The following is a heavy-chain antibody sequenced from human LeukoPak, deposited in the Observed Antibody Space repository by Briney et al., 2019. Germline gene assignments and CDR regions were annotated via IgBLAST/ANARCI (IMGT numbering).Heavy chain of an antibody. J-gene: IGHJ4*02. CDR2: ISYDGSNK. D-gene: IGHD3-10*01. CDR1: GFTFSSYG. Sequence: PGRSLRLSCAASGFTFSSYGMHWVRQAPGKGLEWVAVISYDGSNKYYADSVKGRFTISRDNSKNTLYLQMNSLRAEDTAVYYCAKDRGRFLYYYGSGSYVAFDYWGQGTLVTVSS. CDR3: AKDRGRFLYYYGSGSYVAFDY. V-gene: IGHV3-30*18.